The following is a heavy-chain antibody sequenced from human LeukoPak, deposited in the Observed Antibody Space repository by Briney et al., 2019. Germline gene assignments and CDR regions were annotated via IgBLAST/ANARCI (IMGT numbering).Heavy chain of an antibody. Sequence: SETLSLTCTVSGGSISSSSYYWGWIRQPPRKGLEWIGSIYYSGSTYYNPSLKSRVTISVDTSKNQFSLKLSSVTAADTAVYYCARGSGIAAASDYWGQGTLVTVSS. D-gene: IGHD6-13*01. CDR1: GGSISSSSYY. CDR3: ARGSGIAAASDY. J-gene: IGHJ4*02. CDR2: IYYSGST. V-gene: IGHV4-39*07.